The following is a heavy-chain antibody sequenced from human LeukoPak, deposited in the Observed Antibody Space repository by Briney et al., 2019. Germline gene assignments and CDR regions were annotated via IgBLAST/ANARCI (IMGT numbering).Heavy chain of an antibody. Sequence: SETLSLTCTVSSGSISNSNYYWGWIRQPPGKGLEWIGSIFYDGSPDYNPSLKSRVTMSVDTSKNQFSLKLSSVTAADTAVYYCARVGEYYDSSGYSHFDYWGQGTLVTVSS. CDR1: SGSISNSNYY. D-gene: IGHD3-22*01. CDR3: ARVGEYYDSSGYSHFDY. V-gene: IGHV4-39*07. J-gene: IGHJ4*02. CDR2: IFYDGSP.